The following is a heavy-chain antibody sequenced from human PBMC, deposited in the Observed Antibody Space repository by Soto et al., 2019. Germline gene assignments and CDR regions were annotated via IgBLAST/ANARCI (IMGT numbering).Heavy chain of an antibody. D-gene: IGHD2-8*01. Sequence: PGGSLRLSCASSGFTFISYEMNWVRRAPGKGLEWVSYISSSGSTIYYADSVKGRFTISRDNAKNSLYLQMNSLRAEDTAVYYCARDRGEAYCTNGVCFGGGMDVWGQGTTVTVSS. CDR3: ARDRGEAYCTNGVCFGGGMDV. V-gene: IGHV3-48*03. J-gene: IGHJ6*02. CDR1: GFTFISYE. CDR2: ISSSGSTI.